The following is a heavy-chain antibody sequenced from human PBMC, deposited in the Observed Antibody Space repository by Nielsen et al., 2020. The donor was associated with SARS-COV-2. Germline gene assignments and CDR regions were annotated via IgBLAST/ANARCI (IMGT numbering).Heavy chain of an antibody. V-gene: IGHV3-23*01. Sequence: GGSLRLSCAASGFTFSSYAMSWVRQAPGKGLEWVSAISGSGGSTYYADSVKGRFTISRDNSKNTLYLQMNSLRAEDTAVYYCARGPPSTVVKGGYFDYWGQGTLVTVSS. CDR2: ISGSGGST. J-gene: IGHJ4*02. D-gene: IGHD4-23*01. CDR1: GFTFSSYA. CDR3: ARGPPSTVVKGGYFDY.